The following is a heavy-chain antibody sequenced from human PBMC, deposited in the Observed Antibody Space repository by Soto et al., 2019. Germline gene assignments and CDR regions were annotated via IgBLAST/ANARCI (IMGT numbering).Heavy chain of an antibody. Sequence: SVKVSCKASGFTFTSSAVQWVRQARGQRLEWIGWIVVGSGNTNYAQKFQERVTITRGMSTSTAYMELSSLRSEDTAVYYCAAALYCGGDCYSAVFDYWGQGTLVTVSS. D-gene: IGHD2-21*02. CDR3: AAALYCGGDCYSAVFDY. J-gene: IGHJ4*02. CDR1: GFTFTSSA. CDR2: IVVGSGNT. V-gene: IGHV1-58*01.